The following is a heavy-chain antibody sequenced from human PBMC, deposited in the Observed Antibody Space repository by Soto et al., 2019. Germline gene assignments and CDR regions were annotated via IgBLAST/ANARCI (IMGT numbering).Heavy chain of an antibody. V-gene: IGHV3-23*01. CDR1: GFTFSSYA. CDR2: VSGSGDTT. CDR3: AKGHVVVPAALDY. Sequence: PGGSLRLSCAASGFTFSSYAMSWVRQAPGKGLEWVSTVSGSGDTTYYADSVKGRFTISGDNSKSTLYLQMDSLRGEDTAVYYCAKGHVVVPAALDYWGQGTLVTVSS. J-gene: IGHJ4*02. D-gene: IGHD2-2*01.